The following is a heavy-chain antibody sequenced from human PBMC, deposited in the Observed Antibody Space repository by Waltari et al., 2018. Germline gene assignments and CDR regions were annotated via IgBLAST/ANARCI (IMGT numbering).Heavy chain of an antibody. J-gene: IGHJ5*02. D-gene: IGHD5-18*01. Sequence: QVQLQQWGAGLLKPSETLSLTCAVYGGSFSGYYWSWIRQPPGKGLEWIGEINHSGSTNYNPSLKSRGTTSVGTSKNQFSLKLSSGTVADTAVYYCARDGKRWLQRGWFDPWGQGTLVTVSS. V-gene: IGHV4-34*01. CDR3: ARDGKRWLQRGWFDP. CDR1: GGSFSGYY. CDR2: INHSGST.